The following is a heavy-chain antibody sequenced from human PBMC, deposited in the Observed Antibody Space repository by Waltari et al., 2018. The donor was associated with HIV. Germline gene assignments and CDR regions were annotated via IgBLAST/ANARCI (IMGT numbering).Heavy chain of an antibody. V-gene: IGHV5-51*03. D-gene: IGHD3-10*01. J-gene: IGHJ4*02. CDR2: ISPGDSDT. CDR3: ARLGSYGSGSRPFFFDY. Sequence: EVQLVQSGAEEKKPGESLWISCEGSGTRFRTLCRAWARQMPGKGLEWMGIISPGDSDTKYSPSFQGQVTISADKSITTAYLQWRSLEASDSAIYYCARLGSYGSGSRPFFFDYWGQGTLVTVSS. CDR1: GTRFRTLC.